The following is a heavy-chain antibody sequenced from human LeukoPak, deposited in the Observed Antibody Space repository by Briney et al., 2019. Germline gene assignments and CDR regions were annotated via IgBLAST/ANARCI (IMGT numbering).Heavy chain of an antibody. J-gene: IGHJ4*02. CDR2: INHSGST. Sequence: SETLSLTCAVYGGSFSGYYWSWIRQPPGKGLEWIGEINHSGSTNYNPSLKSRVTISVDTSKNQFSLKLSSVTAADTAVYYCARARVLWFGELYYFDYWGQGTLVTVSS. V-gene: IGHV4-34*01. CDR1: GGSFSGYY. D-gene: IGHD3-10*01. CDR3: ARARVLWFGELYYFDY.